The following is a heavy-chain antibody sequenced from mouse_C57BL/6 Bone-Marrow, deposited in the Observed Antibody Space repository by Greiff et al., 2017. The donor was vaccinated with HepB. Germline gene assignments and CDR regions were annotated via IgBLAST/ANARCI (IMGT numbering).Heavy chain of an antibody. J-gene: IGHJ1*03. CDR2: ISYSGST. Sequence: EVQGVESGPGLAKPSQTLSLTCSVTGYSITSDYWNWIRKFPGNKLEYMGYISYSGSTYYNPSLKSRISITRDTSKNQYYLQLNSVTTEDTATYYCARCGYGSSYASYWYFDVWGTGTTVTVSS. CDR3: ARCGYGSSYASYWYFDV. D-gene: IGHD1-1*01. V-gene: IGHV3-8*01. CDR1: GYSITSDY.